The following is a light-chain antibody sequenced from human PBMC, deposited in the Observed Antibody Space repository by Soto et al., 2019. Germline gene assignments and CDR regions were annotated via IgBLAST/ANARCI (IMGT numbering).Light chain of an antibody. CDR2: EVS. V-gene: IGLV2-14*01. J-gene: IGLJ2*01. CDR3: TSYTSSTTWV. Sequence: QSALTQPASVSGSPGQTITISCTGTSSDVGRYNYVSWYQQHPAKAPKLMIYEVSNRPSGVSNRFSASKSGNTASLTISGLQAEDEADYYCTSYTSSTTWVFGGGTKLTVL. CDR1: SSDVGRYNY.